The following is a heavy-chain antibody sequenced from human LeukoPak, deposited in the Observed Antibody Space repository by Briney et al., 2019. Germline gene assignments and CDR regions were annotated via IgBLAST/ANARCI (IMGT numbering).Heavy chain of an antibody. Sequence: GGSLRLSCAASGFTFSSYSMNWVRQAPGKGLEWVSSISSSSSYIYYADSVKGRFTISRDNAKNSLYLQMNSLRAEDTAVYYCARDRQSGIVRQYGMDVWGQGTTVTVSS. CDR2: ISSSSSYI. J-gene: IGHJ6*02. CDR3: ARDRQSGIVRQYGMDV. CDR1: GFTFSSYS. D-gene: IGHD1-26*01. V-gene: IGHV3-21*01.